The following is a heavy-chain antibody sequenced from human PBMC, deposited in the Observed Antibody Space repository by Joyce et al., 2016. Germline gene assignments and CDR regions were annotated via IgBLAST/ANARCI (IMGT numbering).Heavy chain of an antibody. CDR1: GVSVDGGNFY. CDR2: ISYSGSP. V-gene: IGHV4-31*03. CDR3: ARDLGEVGVDV. J-gene: IGHJ6*02. Sequence: QVHLQASGPGLVRPSQTLSLTCTVAGVSVDGGNFYWTWVRQRPGEGLQWIGYISYSGSPSPNPSLKSRLTLSMDTSKNQCSLTLTSVTAADTAMYFCARDLGEVGVDVCAQGTTVIVSS. D-gene: IGHD3-16*01.